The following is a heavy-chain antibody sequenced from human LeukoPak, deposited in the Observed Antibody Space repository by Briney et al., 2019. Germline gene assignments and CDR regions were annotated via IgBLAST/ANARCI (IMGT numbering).Heavy chain of an antibody. J-gene: IGHJ4*02. CDR1: GDSFTNYW. D-gene: IGHD2-15*01. CDR2: IYLGDSDT. CDR3: ARLAGGYCSGGRCYYFDF. V-gene: IGHV5-51*01. Sequence: GESLKISCKGSGDSFTNYWIAWVRQMPGKALEWMGIIYLGDSDTRYSPSFQGQVTISADKSISTAYLQWSSLKDSDTAMYYCARLAGGYCSGGRCYYFDFWGQGTLVTVSS.